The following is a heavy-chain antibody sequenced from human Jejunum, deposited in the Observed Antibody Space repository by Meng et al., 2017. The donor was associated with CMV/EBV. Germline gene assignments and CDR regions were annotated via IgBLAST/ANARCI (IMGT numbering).Heavy chain of an antibody. Sequence: EVQLVESGGGLVQPGGSLKLSCAASGCNFSGSAIHWVRQASGKGLEWVGRIKSKSNNYATTYAASVKGRVTISRDDSENTAYLQMNSLKAEDTAVYYCARLPPQNYDFWSGYEAVWGQGTLVTVSS. J-gene: IGHJ4*02. D-gene: IGHD3-3*01. CDR3: ARLPPQNYDFWSGYEAV. V-gene: IGHV3-73*02. CDR2: IKSKSNNYAT. CDR1: GCNFSGSA.